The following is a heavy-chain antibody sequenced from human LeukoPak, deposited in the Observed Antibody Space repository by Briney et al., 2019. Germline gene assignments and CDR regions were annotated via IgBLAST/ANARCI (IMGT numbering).Heavy chain of an antibody. CDR1: GYTFTSYG. D-gene: IGHD1-26*01. V-gene: IGHV1-18*01. J-gene: IGHJ3*02. CDR3: ARDIVGATSGSAFDI. Sequence: ASVKVSCKASGYTFTSYGISWVRQAPGQGLEWIGWISAYNGNTNYAQKLQGRVTMTTDTSTSTAYMELRSLRSDDTAVYYCARDIVGATSGSAFDIWGQGTMVTVSS. CDR2: ISAYNGNT.